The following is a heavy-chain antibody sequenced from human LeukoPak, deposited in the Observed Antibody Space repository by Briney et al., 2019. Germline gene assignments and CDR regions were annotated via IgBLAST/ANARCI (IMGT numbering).Heavy chain of an antibody. CDR2: INHSGST. Sequence: SETLSLTCAVYGGSFSGYYWSWIRQPPGKGLEWIGEINHSGSTNYNPSLKSRVTISVDTSKNQSSLKLSSVTAADTAVYYCARLVPPFSGWFDPWGQGTLVTVSS. J-gene: IGHJ5*02. V-gene: IGHV4-34*01. CDR1: GGSFSGYY. D-gene: IGHD2-2*01. CDR3: ARLVPPFSGWFDP.